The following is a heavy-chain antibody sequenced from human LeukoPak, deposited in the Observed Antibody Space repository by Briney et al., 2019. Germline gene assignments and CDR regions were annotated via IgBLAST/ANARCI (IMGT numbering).Heavy chain of an antibody. Sequence: SQTLSLTCTVSGGSISSGGYYWSWIRQPPGKGLEWIGYIYHSGSTYYNPSLKSRVTISVDRSKNQFSLKLSSVTAADTAVYYCARVGDFRAFDIWGQGTMVTVSS. D-gene: IGHD3-3*01. CDR2: IYHSGST. J-gene: IGHJ3*02. V-gene: IGHV4-30-2*01. CDR1: GGSISSGGYY. CDR3: ARVGDFRAFDI.